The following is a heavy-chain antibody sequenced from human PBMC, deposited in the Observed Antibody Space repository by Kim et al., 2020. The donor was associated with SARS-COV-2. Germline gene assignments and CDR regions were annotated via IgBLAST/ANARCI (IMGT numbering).Heavy chain of an antibody. CDR2: VHHSGST. J-gene: IGHJ1*01. CDR1: GESFSGYY. Sequence: SETLSLTCAVYGESFSGYYWGWIRQPPGKGLEWIGEVHHSGSTTYNPSLKSRVTISVDTSKNQFSLKLTSVTAADTAVYYCARNPGPIFGTFQYWGQGAL. CDR3: ARNPGPIFGTFQY. D-gene: IGHD3-3*01. V-gene: IGHV4-34*01.